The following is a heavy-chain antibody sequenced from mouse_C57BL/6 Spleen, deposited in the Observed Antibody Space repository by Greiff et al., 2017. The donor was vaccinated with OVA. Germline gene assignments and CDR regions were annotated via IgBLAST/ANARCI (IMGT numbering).Heavy chain of an antibody. Sequence: QVQLQQSGAELVKPGASVKLSCKASGYTFTSYWMQWVKQRPGQGLEWIGEIDPSDSYTNYNQKFKGKATLTVDKSSSTAYMQLISLTSVDSAVYYFARRGCDYPWFAYWGQGTLVTVSA. D-gene: IGHD2-4*01. CDR1: GYTFTSYW. V-gene: IGHV1-50*01. CDR2: IDPSDSYT. CDR3: ARRGCDYPWFAY. J-gene: IGHJ3*01.